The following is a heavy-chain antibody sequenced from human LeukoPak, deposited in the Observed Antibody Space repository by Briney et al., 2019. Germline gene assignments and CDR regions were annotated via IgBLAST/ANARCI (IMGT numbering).Heavy chain of an antibody. CDR1: GFTFSSYS. V-gene: IGHV3-48*01. CDR2: ISSSSSTI. Sequence: GGSLRLSCAASGFTFSSYSMNWVRQAPGKGLEWFSYISSSSSTIYYADSVKGRFTISRDNAKNSLYLQMNSLRAEDTAVYYCARDGGYTNWFDPWGQGTLVTVSS. D-gene: IGHD3-16*01. CDR3: ARDGGYTNWFDP. J-gene: IGHJ5*02.